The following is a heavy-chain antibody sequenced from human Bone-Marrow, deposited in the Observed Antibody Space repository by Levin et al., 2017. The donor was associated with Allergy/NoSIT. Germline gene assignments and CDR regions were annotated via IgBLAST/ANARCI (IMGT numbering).Heavy chain of an antibody. D-gene: IGHD3-22*01. Sequence: GGSLRLSCAASGFTFRHYTMNWVRQAPGKGLEWVSCITSSGDGTYYADSVKCRFTISRDNAKNSLYLQLNRLRDEDTAMYYCARDPARGYYDSSGYSGDHWGQGTLVTVSS. CDR2: ITSSGDGT. CDR3: ARDPARGYYDSSGYSGDH. V-gene: IGHV3-48*02. CDR1: GFTFRHYT. J-gene: IGHJ4*02.